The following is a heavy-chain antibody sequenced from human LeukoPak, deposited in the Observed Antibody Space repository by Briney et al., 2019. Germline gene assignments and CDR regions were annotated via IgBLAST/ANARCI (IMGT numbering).Heavy chain of an antibody. V-gene: IGHV3-48*03. D-gene: IGHD6-19*01. CDR2: ISSSGSTI. CDR3: TRPVAAPPDGFDI. CDR1: GFTFSSYE. Sequence: GGSLRLSCAASGFTFSSYEMNWVRQAPGKGLEWVSYISSSGSTIYYADSVKGRFTISRDNAKNSLYLQMDSLITEDTAMYYCTRPVAAPPDGFDIWGQGTMVTVSS. J-gene: IGHJ3*02.